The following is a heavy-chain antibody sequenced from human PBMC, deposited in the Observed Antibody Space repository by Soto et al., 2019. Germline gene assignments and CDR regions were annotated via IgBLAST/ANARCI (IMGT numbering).Heavy chain of an antibody. D-gene: IGHD2-21*02. CDR2: ITWNSGTI. J-gene: IGHJ4*02. CDR1: GFNFYDHA. Sequence: PGGSLRLSCAASGFNFYDHAMHWVRQPPGKGLEWVSTITWNSGTIAYADTAHGRFTISRDNSENALYLQMDSLRPDDTAFYYSAKDIRVTTVNNIDFWGRGTLVTVYS. CDR3: AKDIRVTTVNNIDF. V-gene: IGHV3-9*01.